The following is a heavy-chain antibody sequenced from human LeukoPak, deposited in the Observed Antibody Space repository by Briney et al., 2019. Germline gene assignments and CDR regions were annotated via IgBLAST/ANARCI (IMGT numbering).Heavy chain of an antibody. CDR3: ARGRGLGVASPYFDY. V-gene: IGHV3-53*01. CDR1: GFSVSNNY. J-gene: IGHJ4*02. D-gene: IGHD3-3*01. Sequence: GGSLRLSCVVSGFSVSNNYIIWVRQAPGNGLERVSVIYGDGRTSHSASVRGRFTISRDNSKNIVSLQMNNLRAEDTAVYYCARGRGLGVASPYFDYWGQGTLVTVSS. CDR2: IYGDGRT.